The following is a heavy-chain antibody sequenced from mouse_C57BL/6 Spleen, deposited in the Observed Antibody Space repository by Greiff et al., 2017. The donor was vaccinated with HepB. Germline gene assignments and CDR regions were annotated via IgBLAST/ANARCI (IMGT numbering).Heavy chain of an antibody. CDR2: IRNKANGYTT. CDR1: GFTFTDYY. J-gene: IGHJ2*01. CDR3: ARFTLRYGNYFFDY. D-gene: IGHD2-10*02. V-gene: IGHV7-3*01. Sequence: EVQVVESGGGLVQPGGSLSLSCAASGFTFTDYYMSWVRQPPGKALEWLGFIRNKANGYTTEYSASVKGRFTISRDNSQSILYLQMNALRAEDSATYYCARFTLRYGNYFFDYWGQGTTLTVSS.